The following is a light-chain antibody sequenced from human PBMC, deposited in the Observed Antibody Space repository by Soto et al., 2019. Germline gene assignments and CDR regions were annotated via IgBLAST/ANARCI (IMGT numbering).Light chain of an antibody. CDR2: AAF. Sequence: DIQMTQSPSSVSASVGDRVTISCRASEDINSRLAWYQQKPGNAPKLLIYAAFILQSGVPSRFSGYGSGTEFTLSISSLQPEDFATYYCQQADSVPITFGQGTRL. CDR3: QQADSVPIT. J-gene: IGKJ5*01. V-gene: IGKV1-12*01. CDR1: EDINSR.